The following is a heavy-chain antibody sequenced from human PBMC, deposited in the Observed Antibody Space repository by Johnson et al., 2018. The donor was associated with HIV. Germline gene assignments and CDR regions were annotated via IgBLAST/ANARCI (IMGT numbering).Heavy chain of an antibody. CDR3: ARVGDRAMIVGGTDAFDI. CDR2: IRQDGSEK. D-gene: IGHD3-22*01. V-gene: IGHV3-7*05. J-gene: IGHJ3*02. CDR1: GFIFRTHW. Sequence: VQLVESGGGLVQPGGSLRLSCAGSGFIFRTHWIHWVRQPPGKGLEWVATIRQDGSEKFYVDSVKGRFTISRDNAKNSLYLQMKSMRAEDTALDYCARVGDRAMIVGGTDAFDIWGQGTMVTVSS.